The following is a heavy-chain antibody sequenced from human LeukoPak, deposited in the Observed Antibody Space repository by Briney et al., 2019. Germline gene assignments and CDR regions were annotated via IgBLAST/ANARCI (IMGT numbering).Heavy chain of an antibody. CDR1: GFTFSSYW. J-gene: IGHJ5*02. V-gene: IGHV3-7*01. D-gene: IGHD2-8*02. CDR2: IKQDGSEK. CDR3: ARGRSRYCTGGVCWFDP. Sequence: PGGSLRLSCAASGFTFSSYWMSWVRQAPGKGLEWVANIKQDGSEKYYVDSVKGRFTISRDNAKNSLYLQMNSLRAEDTAVYYCARGRSRYCTGGVCWFDPWGQGTLVTVSP.